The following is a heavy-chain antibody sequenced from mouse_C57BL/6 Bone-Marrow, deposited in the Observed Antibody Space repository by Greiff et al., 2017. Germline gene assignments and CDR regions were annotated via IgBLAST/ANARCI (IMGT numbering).Heavy chain of an antibody. V-gene: IGHV1-53*01. D-gene: IGHD1-1*01. CDR3: ARFTTVVARDFDY. Sequence: VQLQQPGTELVKPGASVKLSCKASGYTFTSYWMHWVKQRPGQGLEWIGNINPSNGGTNYNEKFKSKATLTVDKSSRTAYMQLSSLTSEDSAVYYCARFTTVVARDFDYWGQGTTLTVSS. J-gene: IGHJ2*01. CDR2: INPSNGGT. CDR1: GYTFTSYW.